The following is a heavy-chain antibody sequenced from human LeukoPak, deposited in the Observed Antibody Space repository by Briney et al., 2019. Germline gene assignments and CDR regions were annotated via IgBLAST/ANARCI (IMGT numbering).Heavy chain of an antibody. CDR3: ARGQTYYYDSSGYYWDY. CDR1: GFTFSNAW. CDR2: IYSGGST. J-gene: IGHJ4*02. D-gene: IGHD3-22*01. Sequence: GGSLRLACAASGFTFSNAWMSWVRQAPGKGLESVSIIYSGGSTYYADSVKGRFTISRDNSKNTLYLQMNSLRAEDTAVYYCARGQTYYYDSSGYYWDYWGQGTLVTVSS. V-gene: IGHV3-53*01.